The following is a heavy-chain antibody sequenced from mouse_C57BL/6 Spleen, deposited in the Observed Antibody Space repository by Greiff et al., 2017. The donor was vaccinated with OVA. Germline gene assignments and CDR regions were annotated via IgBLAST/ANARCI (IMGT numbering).Heavy chain of an antibody. D-gene: IGHD2-4*01. CDR2: IDPSDGDT. J-gene: IGHJ2*01. Sequence: QVQLQQPGAELVRPGSSVKLSCKASGYTFTSYCMHWVKQRPIQGLEWIGNIDPSDGDTHYNQKFKDKATLTVDKSSSTAYMQLSSMTDDASAVYYCARAMGLRGFDDWGQGTTLTVSA. CDR1: GYTFTSYC. V-gene: IGHV1-52*01. CDR3: ARAMGLRGFDD.